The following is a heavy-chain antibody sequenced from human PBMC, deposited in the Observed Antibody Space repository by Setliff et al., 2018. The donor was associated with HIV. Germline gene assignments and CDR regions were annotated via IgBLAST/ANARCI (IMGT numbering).Heavy chain of an antibody. CDR3: AKDGDYRNGDYDAFDI. J-gene: IGHJ3*02. CDR2: IRYDGSNK. D-gene: IGHD4-4*01. Sequence: GGSLRLSCAASGFTFSSYGMHWVRQAPGKGLEWVAFIRYDGSNKYYADSVKGRFTISRDNSKNTLYLHMNSLRTEDTAVYYCAKDGDYRNGDYDAFDIWGLGTMVTVSS. CDR1: GFTFSSYG. V-gene: IGHV3-30*02.